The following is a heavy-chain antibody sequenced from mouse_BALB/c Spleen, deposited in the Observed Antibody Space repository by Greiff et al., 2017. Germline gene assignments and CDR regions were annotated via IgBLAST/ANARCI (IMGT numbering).Heavy chain of an antibody. Sequence: EVQGVESGGGLVKPGGSLKLSCAASGFTFSSYAMSWVRQTPEKRLEWVASISSGGSTYYPDSVKGRFTISRDNARNILYLQMSSLRSEDTAMYYCARARYDYGSFDYWGQGTTLTVSS. CDR2: ISSGGST. CDR1: GFTFSSYA. V-gene: IGHV5-6-5*01. D-gene: IGHD2-4*01. CDR3: ARARYDYGSFDY. J-gene: IGHJ2*01.